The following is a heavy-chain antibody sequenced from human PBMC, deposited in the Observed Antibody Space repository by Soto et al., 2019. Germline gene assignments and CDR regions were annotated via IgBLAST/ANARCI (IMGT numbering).Heavy chain of an antibody. V-gene: IGHV4-39*01. CDR3: AIHPTEILATSSYMDV. CDR1: GGSISDSTYY. CDR2: IYYTGST. J-gene: IGHJ6*03. D-gene: IGHD5-12*01. Sequence: QLQLQESGPGLVKPSEALSLTCTVSGGSISDSTYYWGWIRQPPGKGLEGIGSIYYTGSTYYNPSLMSRVTISVDTSTNQFSLKLSDMTAADTAVYYGAIHPTEILATSSYMDVWGKGTTVTVSS.